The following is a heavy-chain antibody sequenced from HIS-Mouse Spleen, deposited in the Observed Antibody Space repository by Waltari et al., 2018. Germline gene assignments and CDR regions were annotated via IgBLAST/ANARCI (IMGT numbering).Heavy chain of an antibody. CDR1: GSTFMTYA. V-gene: IGHV3-30-3*01. D-gene: IGHD5-18*01. CDR2: ISYDGSNK. Sequence: QVQLVESGGGVVQPGRSLRLSCAPSGSTFMTYAMHWVRQAPGKGLEWVAVISYDGSNKYYADSVKGRFTISRDNSKNTLYLQMNSLRAEDTAVYYCARGFVDTAMVDYWGQGTLVTVSS. CDR3: ARGFVDTAMVDY. J-gene: IGHJ4*02.